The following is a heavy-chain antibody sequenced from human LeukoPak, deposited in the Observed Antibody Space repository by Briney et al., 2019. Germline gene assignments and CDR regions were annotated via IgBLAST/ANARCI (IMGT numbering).Heavy chain of an antibody. V-gene: IGHV3-9*01. CDR1: GFTFDDYA. D-gene: IGHD2-21*01. CDR3: TNSQLLTAPDYYMDL. Sequence: GRSLRLSCAASGFTFDDYAMHWVRQAPGKGLEWVSGISWNSGSIGYADSVKGRFTISRDNAKNSLYLQMNSLKTEDTAVYYCTNSQLLTAPDYYMDLWGKGTTVTVSS. J-gene: IGHJ6*03. CDR2: ISWNSGSI.